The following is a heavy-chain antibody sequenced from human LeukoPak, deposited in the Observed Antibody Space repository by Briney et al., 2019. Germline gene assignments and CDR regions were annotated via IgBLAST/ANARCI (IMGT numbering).Heavy chain of an antibody. CDR1: GFIFRNYA. V-gene: IGHV3-23*01. D-gene: IGHD3-9*01. Sequence: GGSLRLSCAASGFIFRNYAMSWVRQAPGKGLEWVSAITGSGDTTYYADSVKGRFAISRDNSKNTLYVEMNTLRAEDTAVYYCAKWGDYDILTGYYVSDFWGQGTLVTVSS. CDR3: AKWGDYDILTGYYVSDF. J-gene: IGHJ4*02. CDR2: ITGSGDTT.